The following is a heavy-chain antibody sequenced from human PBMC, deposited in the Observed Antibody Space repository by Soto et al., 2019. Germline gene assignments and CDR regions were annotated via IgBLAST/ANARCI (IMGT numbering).Heavy chain of an antibody. J-gene: IGHJ6*02. D-gene: IGHD5-18*01. CDR3: ARCIQQDYYYGMDV. CDR1: GYTNYSHS. CDR2: ISADNGNT. Sequence: ASVKVSCKASGYTNYSHSISWVRQAPGQGLEWMGRISADNGNTKYAQKFRGRVTMTTDTSTSTVYMELRNLRSDDTAVYYCARCIQQDYYYGMDVWGQGTTVTVSS. V-gene: IGHV1-18*01.